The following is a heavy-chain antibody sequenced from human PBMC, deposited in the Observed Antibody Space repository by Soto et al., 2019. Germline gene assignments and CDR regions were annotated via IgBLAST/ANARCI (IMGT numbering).Heavy chain of an antibody. V-gene: IGHV4-31*02. D-gene: IGHD3-10*01. CDR3: ARDKGGAALKGSGMDV. CDR2: IYYNGNT. Sequence: QVQVQESGPGLVKPSQTLSLKCSVSGGSIGSRDYYWSWIRQHPEKGLEWIGSIYYNGNTDYNPSLXGXPXIXLDTSMNEFSLKLTSVTAADTAVYYCARDKGGAALKGSGMDVWGQGTTVTVS. J-gene: IGHJ6*02. CDR1: GGSIGSRDYY.